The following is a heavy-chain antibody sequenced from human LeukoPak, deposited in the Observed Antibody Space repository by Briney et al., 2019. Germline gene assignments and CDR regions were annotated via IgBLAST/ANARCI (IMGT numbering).Heavy chain of an antibody. CDR2: ISAYNGNT. V-gene: IGHV1-18*01. D-gene: IGHD2-2*02. CDR1: GYTFTSYG. Sequence: GASVKVSCKASGYTFTSYGISWVRQAPGQGLEWMGWISAYNGNTNYAQKLQGRVTMTTDTSTSTAYMELRSLRSDDTAVYYCARDGYCSSTSCYTRVSYYYYGMDVWGQGTTVTVSS. J-gene: IGHJ6*02. CDR3: ARDGYCSSTSCYTRVSYYYYGMDV.